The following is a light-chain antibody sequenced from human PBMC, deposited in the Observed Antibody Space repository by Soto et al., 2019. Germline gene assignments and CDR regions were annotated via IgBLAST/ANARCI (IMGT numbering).Light chain of an antibody. CDR1: SSNIGAGYD. CDR3: QSYDSSLRGWL. CDR2: GNS. J-gene: IGLJ3*02. Sequence: QSVLTQPPSVSGARGQRVTISCTGSSSNIGAGYDVHWYQQFPGTAPKLLIYGNSNRPSGVPDRFSGSKSGTSASLAITGLQAEDDADDYCQSYDSSLRGWLFGGGTKLTVL. V-gene: IGLV1-40*01.